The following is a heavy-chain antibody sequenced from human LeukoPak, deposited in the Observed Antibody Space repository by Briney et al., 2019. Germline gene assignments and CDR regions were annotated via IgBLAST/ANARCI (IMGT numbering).Heavy chain of an antibody. D-gene: IGHD2-2*01. J-gene: IGHJ4*02. CDR1: GYTFTSYG. Sequence: ASVKVSCKASGYTFTSYGISWVRQAPGQGLEWMGWMSAYNGNTNYAQKLQGRVTMTTDTSTSTAYMELRSLRSDDTAVYYCARCLAYCSSTTCYVGRCFDYWGQGTLVTVSS. V-gene: IGHV1-18*01. CDR3: ARCLAYCSSTTCYVGRCFDY. CDR2: MSAYNGNT.